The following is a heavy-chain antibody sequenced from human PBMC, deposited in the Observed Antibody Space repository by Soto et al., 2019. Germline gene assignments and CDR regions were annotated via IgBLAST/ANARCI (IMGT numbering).Heavy chain of an antibody. J-gene: IGHJ4*02. CDR1: GFTFSSYA. CDR2: ISYDGSNK. V-gene: IGHV3-30-3*01. CDR3: ARYPVLAFVAAYYFDY. Sequence: QVQLVESGGGVVQPGRSLRLSCAASGFTFSSYAMHWVRQAPGKGLEWVAVISYDGSNKYYADSVKGRFTISRDNSKNTLYLQMNSLGAEDTAVYYCARYPVLAFVAAYYFDYWGQGALVTVSS. D-gene: IGHD6-19*01.